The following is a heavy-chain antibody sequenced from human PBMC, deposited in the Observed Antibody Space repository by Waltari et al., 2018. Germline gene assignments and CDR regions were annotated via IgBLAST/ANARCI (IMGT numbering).Heavy chain of an antibody. CDR3: AKDLNWNYVGPFDY. V-gene: IGHV3-9*03. CDR2: ISWNSGSI. D-gene: IGHD1-7*01. J-gene: IGHJ4*02. Sequence: EVQLVESGGGLVQPGRSLRLSCAASGFTFDDYAMHWVRQAPGKGLEWVSGISWNSGSIGYADSVKGRFTISRDNAKNSLYLQMNSLRAEDMALYYCAKDLNWNYVGPFDYWGQGTLVTVSS. CDR1: GFTFDDYA.